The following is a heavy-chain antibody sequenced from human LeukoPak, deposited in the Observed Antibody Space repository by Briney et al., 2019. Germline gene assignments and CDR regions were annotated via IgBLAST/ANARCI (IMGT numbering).Heavy chain of an antibody. CDR3: ASLWSGRSNLRGL. J-gene: IGHJ4*02. CDR1: GFTFSNYE. V-gene: IGHV3-48*03. Sequence: GGSLRLSCAASGFTFSNYEINWFRQAPGKGREGVSYISNRDSTIYYADSVKGRFTISRDNAKNSLYLQMNSLRAEDTAISYCASLWSGRSNLRGLWGQGTLVTVSS. D-gene: IGHD3-3*01. CDR2: ISNRDSTI.